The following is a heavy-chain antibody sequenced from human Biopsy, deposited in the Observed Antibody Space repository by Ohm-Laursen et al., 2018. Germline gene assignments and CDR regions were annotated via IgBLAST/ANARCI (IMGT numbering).Heavy chain of an antibody. D-gene: IGHD4-17*01. CDR3: ARDSPSYVDYPFDY. CDR1: GGSINSHH. Sequence: SETLSLTCTVSGGSINSHHWSWIRQPAGKGLEWIGRVYISGGTTYNPSLKSRVTMSLDTSKNQFSLRLRSVTAADTAVYYCARDSPSYVDYPFDYWGQGTLVTVSS. CDR2: VYISGGT. J-gene: IGHJ4*02. V-gene: IGHV4-4*07.